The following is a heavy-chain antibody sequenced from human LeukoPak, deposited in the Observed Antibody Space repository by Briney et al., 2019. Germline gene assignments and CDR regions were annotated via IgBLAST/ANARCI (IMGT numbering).Heavy chain of an antibody. D-gene: IGHD2-21*02. J-gene: IGHJ4*02. V-gene: IGHV1-46*01. Sequence: ASVKVSCKASGYILSSYNMHWVRQAPGQGLEWLGIINPSGGDTKYAQKFQGRVTLTRDKSTSTVYMELSSLTYDDTAVYYCARTYCAEDCSIRYFDYWGQGTLVTVSS. CDR2: INPSGGDT. CDR1: GYILSSYN. CDR3: ARTYCAEDCSIRYFDY.